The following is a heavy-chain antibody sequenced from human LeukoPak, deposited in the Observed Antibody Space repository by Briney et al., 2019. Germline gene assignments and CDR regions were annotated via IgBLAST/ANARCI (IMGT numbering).Heavy chain of an antibody. CDR3: ARACSSTSCFWFDP. V-gene: IGHV1-8*01. Sequence: ASVKVSCKASGYTFTSYDINWVRQATGQGLEWMGWMNPNSGNTGYAQKFQGRVTVTRNTSISTAYMELSSLGSEDTAVYYCARACSSTSCFWFDPWGQGTLVTVSS. D-gene: IGHD2-2*01. J-gene: IGHJ5*02. CDR2: MNPNSGNT. CDR1: GYTFTSYD.